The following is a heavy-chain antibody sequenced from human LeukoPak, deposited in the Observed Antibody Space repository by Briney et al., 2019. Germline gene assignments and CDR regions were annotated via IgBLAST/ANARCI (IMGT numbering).Heavy chain of an antibody. J-gene: IGHJ3*02. CDR1: GYIFTTYG. CDR2: ISAYNGET. CDR3: ARRSQCNSFSCSKGGGFDI. D-gene: IGHD2/OR15-2a*01. V-gene: IGHV1-18*01. Sequence: ASVKVSCKASGYIFTTYGISWVRQAPGHGLEWMGWISAYNGETSYPQKVQGRVTMTTDTSTTTAYMELRSLRSDDTAVYYCARRSQCNSFSCSKGGGFDIWGQGTMVIVSS.